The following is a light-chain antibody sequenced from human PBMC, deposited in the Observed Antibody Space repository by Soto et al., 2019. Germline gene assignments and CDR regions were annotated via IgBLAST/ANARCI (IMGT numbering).Light chain of an antibody. Sequence: QSALTQPASVSGSPGQSSTISCTGTSSDVGGYNYVSWYQQHPGKAPKLMIYDVSNRPSGVSNRFSGSKSGNTASLTISGRQAEDEADYYFSSYASSSTLVFGGGTKLTVL. CDR1: SSDVGGYNY. CDR3: SSYASSSTLV. CDR2: DVS. V-gene: IGLV2-14*01. J-gene: IGLJ2*01.